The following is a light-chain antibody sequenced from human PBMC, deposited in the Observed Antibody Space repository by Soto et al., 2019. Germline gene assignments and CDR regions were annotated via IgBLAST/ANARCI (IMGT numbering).Light chain of an antibody. CDR3: QQYGSPRRT. CDR1: QSVSSSY. J-gene: IGKJ1*01. CDR2: GAS. Sequence: EIGLTQSPGTLSLSPGERATLSCRASQSVSSSYLAWYQQKPGQAPRLLIYGASRRATGIPDRFSGSGSGTDFTLTISRLEPEDFAVDYCQQYGSPRRTFGQGTKVEIK. V-gene: IGKV3-20*01.